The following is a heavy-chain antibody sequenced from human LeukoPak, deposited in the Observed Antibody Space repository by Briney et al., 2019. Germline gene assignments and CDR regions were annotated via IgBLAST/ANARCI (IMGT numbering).Heavy chain of an antibody. CDR3: VKEPHYYDRSGYF. V-gene: IGHV3-43*02. D-gene: IGHD3-22*01. CDR2: IGGDGGST. J-gene: IGHJ4*02. Sequence: PGGSLRLSCAASGFTFDDYAMHWVRQAPGKGLEWVSLIGGDGGSTYYADSVKGRFTISRDNSKNSPFLQMKSLRTDDTALYYCVKEPHYYDRSGYFWGQGTLVTVSS. CDR1: GFTFDDYA.